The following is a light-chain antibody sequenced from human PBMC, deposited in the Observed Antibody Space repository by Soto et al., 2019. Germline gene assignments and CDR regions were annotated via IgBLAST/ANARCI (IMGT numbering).Light chain of an antibody. CDR1: QSVSSSY. J-gene: IGKJ5*01. Sequence: EIVLTQSLPTLSLSPGEGANLXCRASQSVSSSYLAWYQQKPGQAPRLLIYGASSRATGIPDRFSGSGSGTDFTLTISRLEPEDFAVYYCQQYGSSPITFGQGTDWRL. V-gene: IGKV3-20*01. CDR2: GAS. CDR3: QQYGSSPIT.